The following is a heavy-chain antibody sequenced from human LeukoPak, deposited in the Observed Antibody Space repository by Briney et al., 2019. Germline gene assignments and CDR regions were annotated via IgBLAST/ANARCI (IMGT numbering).Heavy chain of an antibody. CDR3: ARLGRYSYGLIDY. V-gene: IGHV5-51*01. Sequence: GEPLKISCKGSGYSFTSYWIGWVRQMPGKGLEWMGIIYPGDSDTRYSPSFQGQVTISADKSISTAYLQLSSLTASDTAMYYCARLGRYSYGLIDYWGQGTLVTVSS. D-gene: IGHD5-18*01. CDR1: GYSFTSYW. J-gene: IGHJ4*02. CDR2: IYPGDSDT.